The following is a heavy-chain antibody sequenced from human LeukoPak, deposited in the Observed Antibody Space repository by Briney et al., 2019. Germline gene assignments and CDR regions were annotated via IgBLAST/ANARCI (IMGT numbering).Heavy chain of an antibody. CDR2: IYNSSART. Sequence: GGSLRLSCAASGFTFSTYSMTWVRQAPGKGLEWVSSIYNSSARTFYADSVKGRFTVSRDNSKNTLYLEMNSLRAEDTAIYFCAKDVVPDSGWDLDHWGQGTLVTVSS. J-gene: IGHJ4*02. CDR1: GFTFSTYS. D-gene: IGHD6-19*01. CDR3: AKDVVPDSGWDLDH. V-gene: IGHV3-23*01.